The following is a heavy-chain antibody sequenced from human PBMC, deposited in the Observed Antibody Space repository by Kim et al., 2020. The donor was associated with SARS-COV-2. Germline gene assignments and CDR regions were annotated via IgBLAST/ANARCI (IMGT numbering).Heavy chain of an antibody. D-gene: IGHD2-21*01. CDR1: GFTFSSYA. Sequence: GGSLRLSCAASGFTFSSYAMHWVRQAPGKGLEWVAVISYDGSNKYYADSVKGRFTISRDNSKNTLYLQMNSLRAEDTAVYYCARDQDVVVNHPSYWGQGTLVTVSS. CDR2: ISYDGSNK. V-gene: IGHV3-30-3*01. CDR3: ARDQDVVVNHPSY. J-gene: IGHJ4*02.